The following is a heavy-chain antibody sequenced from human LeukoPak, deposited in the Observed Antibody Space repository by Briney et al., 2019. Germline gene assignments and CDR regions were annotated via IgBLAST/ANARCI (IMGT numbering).Heavy chain of an antibody. CDR3: AKDLQPGRIVVVPAAISALDDFDY. D-gene: IGHD2-2*02. CDR2: ISGSGGST. J-gene: IGHJ4*02. Sequence: GGSLRLSCAASGFTFSSYAMSWVRQAPGKGLEWVPAISGSGGSTYYADSVKGRFTISRDNSKNTLYLQMNSLRAEDTAVYYCAKDLQPGRIVVVPAAISALDDFDYWGQGTLVTVSS. V-gene: IGHV3-23*01. CDR1: GFTFSSYA.